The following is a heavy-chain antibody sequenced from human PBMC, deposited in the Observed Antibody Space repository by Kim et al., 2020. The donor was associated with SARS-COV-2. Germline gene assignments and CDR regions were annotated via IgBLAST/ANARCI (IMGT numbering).Heavy chain of an antibody. D-gene: IGHD1-26*01. Sequence: SETLSLTCTVSGGSISSYYWSWIRQPPGKGLEWIGYIYYSGSTNYNPSLKSRVTISVDTSKNQFSLKLSSVTAADTAVYYCARQDSGSYFPFFDYWGQGTLVTVSS. CDR2: IYYSGST. J-gene: IGHJ4*02. CDR3: ARQDSGSYFPFFDY. CDR1: GGSISSYY. V-gene: IGHV4-59*08.